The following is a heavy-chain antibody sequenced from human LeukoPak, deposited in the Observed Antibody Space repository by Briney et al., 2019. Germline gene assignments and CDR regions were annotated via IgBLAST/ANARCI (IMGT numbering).Heavy chain of an antibody. CDR1: GFTFSSYA. V-gene: IGHV3-30*04. Sequence: PGGSLRLSCAASGFTFSSYAMHWVRQAPGKGLEWVAVISYDGSNKYYADSVKGRFTISRDNSKNTLYLQMNSLRAEDTAVYYCALLMGYSSSWSYYYYMDVWGKGTTVTVFS. CDR3: ALLMGYSSSWSYYYYMDV. CDR2: ISYDGSNK. J-gene: IGHJ6*03. D-gene: IGHD6-13*01.